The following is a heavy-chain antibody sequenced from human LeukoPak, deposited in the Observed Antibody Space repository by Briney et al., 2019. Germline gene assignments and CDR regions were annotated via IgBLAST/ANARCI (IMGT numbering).Heavy chain of an antibody. V-gene: IGHV1-2*02. CDR3: ARSPVPSTGSYVWGSYRHSWYFDY. J-gene: IGHJ4*02. CDR1: GYTFTGYY. D-gene: IGHD3-16*02. Sequence: GASVKVSCKASGYTFTGYYMHWVRQAPGQGLEWMGWINPNSGGTNYAQKFQGRVTMTRDTSISTAYMELSRLRSDDTAVYYCARSPVPSTGSYVWGSYRHSWYFDYWGQGTLVTVSS. CDR2: INPNSGGT.